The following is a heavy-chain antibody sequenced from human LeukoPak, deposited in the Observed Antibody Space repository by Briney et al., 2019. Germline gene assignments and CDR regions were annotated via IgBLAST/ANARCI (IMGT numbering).Heavy chain of an antibody. D-gene: IGHD6-19*01. Sequence: PGGSLRLSCAASGFTFSSYAMHWVRQAPGKGLEYVSAISSNGGSTYYANSVRGRFTISRDNSKNTLYLQMGSLRAEDMAVYYCARDRDSSGWYNWFDPWGQGTLVTVSS. V-gene: IGHV3-64*01. CDR2: ISSNGGST. J-gene: IGHJ5*02. CDR3: ARDRDSSGWYNWFDP. CDR1: GFTFSSYA.